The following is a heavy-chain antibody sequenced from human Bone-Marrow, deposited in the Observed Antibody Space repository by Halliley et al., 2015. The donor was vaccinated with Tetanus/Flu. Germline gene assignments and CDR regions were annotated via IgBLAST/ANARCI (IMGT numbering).Heavy chain of an antibody. D-gene: IGHD6-19*01. V-gene: IGHV4-59*01. CDR3: TRGSGWLADF. J-gene: IGHJ4*02. Sequence: TLSLTCTASGGSIDSDYWSWLRQPPGKGLEWIGLIDYSGSTNYNPSLQSRVTISVDTSKNQFSLKLNSVTAADTAVYYCTRGSGWLADFWGQGTLVTVSS. CDR1: GGSIDSDY. CDR2: IDYSGST.